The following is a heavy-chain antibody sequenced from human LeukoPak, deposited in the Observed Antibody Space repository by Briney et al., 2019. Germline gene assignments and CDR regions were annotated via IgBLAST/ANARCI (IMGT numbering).Heavy chain of an antibody. J-gene: IGHJ5*02. V-gene: IGHV4-39*07. CDR2: LYYSGKT. D-gene: IGHD6-6*01. CDR1: DDSISSSTYY. Sequence: PSDTLSLTCIISDDSISSSTYYWGWIRQPPGKGLEWIGTLYYSGKTYYNPSLKSRVTISIDTSKNQFSLKLSSVTAADTAVYYCARGRGQLVRGVWFDPWGQGTLVTVSS. CDR3: ARGRGQLVRGVWFDP.